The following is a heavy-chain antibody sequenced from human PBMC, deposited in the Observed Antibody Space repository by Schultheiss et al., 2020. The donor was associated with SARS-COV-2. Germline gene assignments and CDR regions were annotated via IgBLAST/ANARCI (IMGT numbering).Heavy chain of an antibody. CDR3: AKGHTGGVAGTFDY. Sequence: LSLTCAVSDGSFSDYYWTWIRQPPGKGLEWVSYIRISGATIYYADSVKGPLTISRDNAKNSLYLQMNSLRAEDTALYYCAKGHTGGVAGTFDYWGQGTLVTVSS. CDR1: DGSFSDYY. CDR2: IRISGATI. J-gene: IGHJ4*02. D-gene: IGHD6-19*01. V-gene: IGHV3-11*01.